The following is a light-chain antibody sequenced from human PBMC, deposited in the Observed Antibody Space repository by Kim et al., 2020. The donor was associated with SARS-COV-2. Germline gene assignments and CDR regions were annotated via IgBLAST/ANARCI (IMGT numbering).Light chain of an antibody. Sequence: RVTLSCTGSSSNIGAGYDVHWYQQLRGTAPKLLIYGNSNRPSGVPDRFSGSKAGTSASLAITGLQAEDEADYYCQSYDSSLSVWVFGGGTQLTVL. CDR3: QSYDSSLSVWV. J-gene: IGLJ3*02. CDR2: GNS. V-gene: IGLV1-40*01. CDR1: SSNIGAGYD.